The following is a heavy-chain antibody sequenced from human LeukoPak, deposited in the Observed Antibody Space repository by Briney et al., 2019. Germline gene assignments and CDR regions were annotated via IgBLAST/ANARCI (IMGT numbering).Heavy chain of an antibody. D-gene: IGHD1-1*01. CDR3: ARDHNYAFNN. CDR1: GFPYSDYS. CDR2: IGISSGNT. V-gene: IGHV3-48*04. J-gene: IGHJ4*02. Sequence: GGSLRLSCTASGFPYSDYSMNWVRQAPGKGLEWISYIGISSGNTKYADSVRGRFTISADNAKNSLYLQMSSLRVEDTAVYYCARDHNYAFNNLGQGTLVSVSS.